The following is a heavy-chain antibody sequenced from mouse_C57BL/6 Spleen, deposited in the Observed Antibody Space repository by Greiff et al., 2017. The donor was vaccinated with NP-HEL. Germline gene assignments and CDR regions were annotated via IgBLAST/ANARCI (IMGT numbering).Heavy chain of an antibody. J-gene: IGHJ4*01. CDR1: GYSITSGYY. CDR2: ISYDGSN. V-gene: IGHV3-6*01. CDR3: ARGLLDYAMDY. D-gene: IGHD2-3*01. Sequence: DVKLQESGPGLVKPSQSLSLTCSVTGYSITSGYYCNWIRQFPGNKLEWMGYISYDGSNNYNPSLKNRISITRDTSKNRFFLKLNSVTTADKATYYCARGLLDYAMDYWGQGTSVTVSS.